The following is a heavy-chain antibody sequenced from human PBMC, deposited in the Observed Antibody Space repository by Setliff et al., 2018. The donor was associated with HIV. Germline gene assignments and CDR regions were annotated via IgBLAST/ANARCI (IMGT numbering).Heavy chain of an antibody. V-gene: IGHV3-48*01. J-gene: IGHJ4*02. CDR2: ISSDSSPI. D-gene: IGHD3-3*01. CDR1: GFTFSSYS. Sequence: PGGSLRLSCAASGFTFSSYSMNWVRQAPGKGLEWVAYISSDSSPIYYADSVKGRFTISRDNAENSLYLQMNSLRAEDTAVYYCARDDSTRDGYITIFDYWGQGTLVTVSS. CDR3: ARDDSTRDGYITIFDY.